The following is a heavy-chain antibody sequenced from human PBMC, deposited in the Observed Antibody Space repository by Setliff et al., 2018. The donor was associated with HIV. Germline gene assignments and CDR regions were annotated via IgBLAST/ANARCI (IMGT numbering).Heavy chain of an antibody. CDR2: IYPGDSDT. D-gene: IGHD3-22*01. Sequence: GESLKIFCKGSGYSFTNYWIGWVRQVPGKGLEWMGIIYPGDSDTRYSPSFHGQVTISADKSISTAYLQWSSLKASDTAMYYCARLSGLYYYDSSGYYYGHYFDYWGQGTLVTVSS. CDR3: ARLSGLYYYDSSGYYYGHYFDY. J-gene: IGHJ4*02. V-gene: IGHV5-51*01. CDR1: GYSFTNYW.